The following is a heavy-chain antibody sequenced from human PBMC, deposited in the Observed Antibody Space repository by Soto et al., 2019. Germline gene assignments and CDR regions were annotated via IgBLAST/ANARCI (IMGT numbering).Heavy chain of an antibody. CDR1: GFTFSNYE. D-gene: IGHD3-22*01. J-gene: IGHJ6*02. CDR3: TTDLGYYDSSGLPYGMDV. Sequence: GGSLRLSCAASGFTFSNYEMHWVRQAPGKGLEWVGRIKSKTDGGTTDYAAPVKGRFTISRDDSKNTLYLQMNSLKTEDTAVYYRTTDLGYYDSSGLPYGMDVWGQGTTVTVSS. V-gene: IGHV3-15*07. CDR2: IKSKTDGGTT.